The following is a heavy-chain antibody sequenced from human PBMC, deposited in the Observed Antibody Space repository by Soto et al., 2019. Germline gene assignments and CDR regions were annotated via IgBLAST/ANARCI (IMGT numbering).Heavy chain of an antibody. CDR3: ARADCISTSCYDYFDY. Sequence: QVQLVQSGAEVKKPGASVKVSCKASGYTFTSYDINWVRQATGQGLEWMGWMNPNSGNTGYAQKFQGRVTMTRNTSIRTAYMELGNMRSEDTAVYYCARADCISTSCYDYFDYWGQGTLVTVSS. CDR2: MNPNSGNT. V-gene: IGHV1-8*01. J-gene: IGHJ4*02. CDR1: GYTFTSYD. D-gene: IGHD2-2*01.